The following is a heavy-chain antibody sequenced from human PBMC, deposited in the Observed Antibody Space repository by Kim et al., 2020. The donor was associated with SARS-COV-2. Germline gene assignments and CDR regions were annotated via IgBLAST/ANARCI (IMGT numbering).Heavy chain of an antibody. CDR2: ITKSSTTI. D-gene: IGHD3-16*01. J-gene: IGHJ3*02. V-gene: IGHV3-48*01. CDR1: GFTFSAYD. Sequence: GGSLRLSCATSGFTFSAYDMHWVRQAPGKGLEWLSFITKSSTTIYYADSVEGRFTISRDNAKNSLFLQMNSLRVEDTALYYCVRDRMGGAFDMWGQGTM. CDR3: VRDRMGGAFDM.